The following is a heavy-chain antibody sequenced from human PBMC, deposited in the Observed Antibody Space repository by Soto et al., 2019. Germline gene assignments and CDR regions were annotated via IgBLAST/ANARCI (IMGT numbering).Heavy chain of an antibody. V-gene: IGHV4-61*08. Sequence: PSETLSLTCTVSGGSISSAGYSWTWIRQHPGKGLEWIGYIYYSGSTNYNPSLKSRVTISVDTSKNQFSLKLSSVTAADTAVYYCARAGTKDYYDSSGYNYMGLDYYYGMDVWGQGTTVTVS. J-gene: IGHJ6*02. CDR2: IYYSGST. D-gene: IGHD3-22*01. CDR1: GGSISSAGYS. CDR3: ARAGTKDYYDSSGYNYMGLDYYYGMDV.